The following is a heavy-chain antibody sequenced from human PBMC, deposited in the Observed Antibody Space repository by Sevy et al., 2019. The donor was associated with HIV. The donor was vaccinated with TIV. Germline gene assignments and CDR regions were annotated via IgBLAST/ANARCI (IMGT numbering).Heavy chain of an antibody. D-gene: IGHD3-22*01. V-gene: IGHV3-23*01. CDR3: AKDRELYYYDSSGYYIDY. CDR2: ISDGGDDT. Sequence: GGSLRLSCAASGFNFNNYAMGWVRQTPGKGLEFISSISDGGDDTSYADSVKGRFTISRDNSKKTLYMQMNSLRAEDTAVYYCAKDRELYYYDSSGYYIDYWGQGTLVTVSS. J-gene: IGHJ4*02. CDR1: GFNFNNYA.